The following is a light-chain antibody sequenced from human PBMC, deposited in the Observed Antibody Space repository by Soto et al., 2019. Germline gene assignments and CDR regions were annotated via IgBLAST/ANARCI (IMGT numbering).Light chain of an antibody. CDR2: DAS. CDR3: QQYNSYWT. CDR1: QSISSW. V-gene: IGKV1-5*01. J-gene: IGKJ1*01. Sequence: DIQMTQSPSTLSASVGDRVTITCRASQSISSWLAWYQQKPGKAPKLLIYDASSFESGVPSRFIGSGSGTKFPPPISSLQPDDFATYYCQQYNSYWTFGQGTKVEIK.